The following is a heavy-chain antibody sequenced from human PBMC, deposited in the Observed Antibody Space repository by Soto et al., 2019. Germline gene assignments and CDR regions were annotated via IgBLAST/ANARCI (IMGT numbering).Heavy chain of an antibody. Sequence: EVQLVESGGGLVQPGGSLRLSCVASGFTYNYYWMSWVRQAPGKGLEWVARIKFDGTNIQYAYSAKGRFIISSDNAENALYLHMRSLSDGDTAVYCWGRDSGYGSAISVNHYYDYWGQGSLVIVSS. D-gene: IGHD3-10*01. V-gene: IGHV3-7*01. CDR3: GRDSGYGSAISVNHYYDY. CDR2: IKFDGTNI. CDR1: GFTYNYYW. J-gene: IGHJ4*02.